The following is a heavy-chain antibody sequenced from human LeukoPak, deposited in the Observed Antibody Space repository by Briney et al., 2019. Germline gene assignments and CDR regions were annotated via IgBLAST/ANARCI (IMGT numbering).Heavy chain of an antibody. CDR3: AKDIESGSYYAFDI. CDR1: GFTFSSYW. J-gene: IGHJ3*02. Sequence: GGSLRLSCVASGFTFSSYWMSWVRQAPGKGLEWVANIKQDGGEIYYVDSVKGRFTISRDNSKNTLYLQMNSLRAEDTAVYYCAKDIESGSYYAFDIWGQGTMVTVSS. CDR2: IKQDGGEI. V-gene: IGHV3-7*01. D-gene: IGHD1-26*01.